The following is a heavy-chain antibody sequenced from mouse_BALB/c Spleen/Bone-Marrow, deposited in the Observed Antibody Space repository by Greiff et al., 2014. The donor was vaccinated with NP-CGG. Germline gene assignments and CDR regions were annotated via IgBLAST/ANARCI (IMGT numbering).Heavy chain of an antibody. CDR1: GFPFTSSW. CDR3: ARSYRFWYFDV. J-gene: IGHJ1*01. V-gene: IGHV1S130*01. CDR2: IHPNSGNT. D-gene: IGHD2-14*01. Sequence: QVQLQQSGSVLVRPGTSVNLSCKASGFPFTSSWVHWGEQRPGQGLEGIGDIHPNSGNTYYNEKFKGKATLTVDSSSSTAYVDLSSLTSEDSAVYFCARSYRFWYFDVWGAGTTVTVSA.